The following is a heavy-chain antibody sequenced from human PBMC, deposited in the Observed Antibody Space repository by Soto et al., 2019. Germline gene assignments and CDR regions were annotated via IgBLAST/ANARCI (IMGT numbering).Heavy chain of an antibody. CDR3: VRDGTKNLRDRFEP. V-gene: IGHV4-4*07. D-gene: IGHD1-26*01. J-gene: IGHJ5*02. CDR2: IYSTGDT. Sequence: SETLPLTCNVSGASLGLYYWSWIRQPPGKGLEWIGRIYSTGDTDYNPSLKSRISMSVDMSKKQFSLTLRSVTAADTAIYYCVRDGTKNLRDRFEPWGRGILVTVSS. CDR1: GASLGLYY.